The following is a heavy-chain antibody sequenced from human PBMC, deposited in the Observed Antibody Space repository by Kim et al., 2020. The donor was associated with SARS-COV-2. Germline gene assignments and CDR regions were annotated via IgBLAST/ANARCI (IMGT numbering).Heavy chain of an antibody. CDR3: ARARADFGWSYYFDA. CDR2: IYTSGST. V-gene: IGHV4-61*02. Sequence: SETLSLTCTVSGGSISSGSYYWSWIRQPAGKGLEWIGRIYTSGSTNYNPSLKSRVTISVDTSKNQFSLKLSSVTAADTAVYYCARARADFGWSYYFDAWGQGTLVTVSS. CDR1: GGSISSGSYY. J-gene: IGHJ4*02. D-gene: IGHD6-19*01.